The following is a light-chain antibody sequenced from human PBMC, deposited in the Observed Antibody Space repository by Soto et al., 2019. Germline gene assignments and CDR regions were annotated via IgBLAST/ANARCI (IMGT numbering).Light chain of an antibody. J-gene: IGLJ3*02. V-gene: IGLV2-14*03. CDR2: EVS. CDR3: CSYTTPGTRV. Sequence: QSVLTQPASVSGSPGQSITISCTGTSIDIGAYDYVSWYQQHPGKDPKLMIYEVSHRPSGISNRFSGSKSHTTASLTIFALQAEDEADYNCCSYTTPGTRVFGGGTKVTVL. CDR1: SIDIGAYDY.